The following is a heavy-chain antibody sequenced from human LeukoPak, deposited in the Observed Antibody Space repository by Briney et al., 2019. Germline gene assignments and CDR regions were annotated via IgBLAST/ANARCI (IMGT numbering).Heavy chain of an antibody. V-gene: IGHV3-30*18. CDR1: GFTFSTYG. CDR3: ANGRSAVAGTPEFDY. J-gene: IGHJ4*02. Sequence: GGSLRLSCAASGFTFSTYGIHWVRQAPGKGLEWVAVIPSDGSKTYYADSVKGRFTISRDNSKNTVFLQMNSLRAEDTAIYYCANGRSAVAGTPEFDYWGQGTLVTVSS. D-gene: IGHD6-19*01. CDR2: IPSDGSKT.